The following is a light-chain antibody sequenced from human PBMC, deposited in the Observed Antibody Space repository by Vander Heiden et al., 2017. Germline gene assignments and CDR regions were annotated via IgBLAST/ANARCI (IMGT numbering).Light chain of an antibody. J-gene: IGKJ4*01. CDR1: QRVLDRSNNKNY. Sequence: DILMTQSPDSLAVSLGERATINCRSSQRVLDRSNNKNYLAWYQQKPGQPPRLLIYWASTRESGVPDRFSGSGSGTDFTLTISSLQAEDVAVYYCQQYNSIPLTFGGGTKVEIK. CDR2: WAS. CDR3: QQYNSIPLT. V-gene: IGKV4-1*01.